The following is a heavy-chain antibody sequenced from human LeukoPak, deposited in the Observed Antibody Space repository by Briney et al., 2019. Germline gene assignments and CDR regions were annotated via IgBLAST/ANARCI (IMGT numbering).Heavy chain of an antibody. CDR2: IYHSGST. CDR3: AKSNGYGLVDI. D-gene: IGHD3-10*01. Sequence: PSETLSHTCAVSGGSISSSNWWSWVRQPPGKGLEWIGEIYHSGSTNYNPSLKSRVTISVDKSRNQFSLKLNSVTAADTAVYYCAKSNGYGLVDIWGQGTMVTVSS. J-gene: IGHJ3*02. V-gene: IGHV4-4*02. CDR1: GGSISSSNW.